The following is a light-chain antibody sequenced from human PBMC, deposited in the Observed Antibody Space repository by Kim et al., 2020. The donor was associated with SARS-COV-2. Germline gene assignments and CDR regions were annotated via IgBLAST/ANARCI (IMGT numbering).Light chain of an antibody. Sequence: DIQMTQSPSSLSASVGDRVTITCRASQGIGSYLAWYQQKPGKVPKLLIYAASILQSGVPSRFSGSGSGTDFTLTISSLQPEDVATYYCQKYNSAPWTFGQGTKVEIK. CDR1: QGIGSY. J-gene: IGKJ1*01. CDR2: AAS. CDR3: QKYNSAPWT. V-gene: IGKV1-27*01.